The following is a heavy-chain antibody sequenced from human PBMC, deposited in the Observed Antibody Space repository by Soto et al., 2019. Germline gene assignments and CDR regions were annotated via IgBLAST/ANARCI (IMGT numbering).Heavy chain of an antibody. Sequence: EVQLLDSGGGLVQPGGSLRLSCAASGFTFSSSAMSWVRQAPGKGLEWVSAVSGSGGTTYYADSVRGRFTISRDNSKNTLYQQRNSLRAEDTAVYFCARCTVVTFVTSGWWHYLDPWGQGTRVTVSS. CDR1: GFTFSSSA. CDR2: VSGSGGTT. J-gene: IGHJ5*02. D-gene: IGHD6-19*01. CDR3: ARCTVVTFVTSGWWHYLDP. V-gene: IGHV3-23*01.